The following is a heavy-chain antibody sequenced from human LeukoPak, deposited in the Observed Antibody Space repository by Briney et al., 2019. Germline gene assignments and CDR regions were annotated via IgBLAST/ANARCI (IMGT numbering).Heavy chain of an antibody. D-gene: IGHD6-6*01. CDR3: ATESSLSK. J-gene: IGHJ4*02. Sequence: PGGSLRLSCEVFGFTFSTSAMSWVRQAPGKGLEWVSGIRASDDSTYYVDSVKGRFTVSRDNSKNTLYLQMNSLRLDDTAVYYCATESSLSKWGQGTLVTVSS. V-gene: IGHV3-23*01. CDR2: IRASDDST. CDR1: GFTFSTSA.